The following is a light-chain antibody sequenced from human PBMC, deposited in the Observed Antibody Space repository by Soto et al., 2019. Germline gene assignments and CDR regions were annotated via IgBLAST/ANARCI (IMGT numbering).Light chain of an antibody. V-gene: IGLV2-23*02. CDR1: SSDVGGYYR. J-gene: IGLJ2*01. Sequence: QSALTQPASVSGSPGQSITISCTGTSSDVGGYYRVSWYQQHPGKAPKLLIHEVNERPLGVSNRFSGSKSANMASLTNSGLQAEDEADYYCCSYAGSDTLFFGGGTKLTVL. CDR2: EVN. CDR3: CSYAGSDTLF.